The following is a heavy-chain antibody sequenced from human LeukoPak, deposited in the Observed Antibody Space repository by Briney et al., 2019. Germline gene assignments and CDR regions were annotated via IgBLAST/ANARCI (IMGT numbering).Heavy chain of an antibody. Sequence: SETLSLTCTVSGGSISTYYWSWTRQPPGKGLEWIGYIYYSGSTNYNPSLKSRVTISVDTSKNQFSLKLSSVTAADTAVYYCARDPFETNAFDIWGQGTMVTVSS. J-gene: IGHJ3*02. CDR3: ARDPFETNAFDI. CDR2: IYYSGST. D-gene: IGHD3-9*01. V-gene: IGHV4-59*01. CDR1: GGSISTYY.